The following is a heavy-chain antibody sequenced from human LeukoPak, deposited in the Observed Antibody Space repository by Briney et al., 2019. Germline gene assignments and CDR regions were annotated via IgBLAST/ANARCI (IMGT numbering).Heavy chain of an antibody. Sequence: QAGGSLRLSCAASGFTFSSYGMHWVRQAPGKGLEWVAVIWYDGSNKYYADSVKGRFTISRDNSKNTLYLQMNSLRAEDTAVYYCARAQRFGELLLLHYYGMDVWGQGTTVTVSS. CDR3: ARAQRFGELLLLHYYGMDV. D-gene: IGHD3-10*01. CDR1: GFTFSSYG. J-gene: IGHJ6*02. CDR2: IWYDGSNK. V-gene: IGHV3-33*01.